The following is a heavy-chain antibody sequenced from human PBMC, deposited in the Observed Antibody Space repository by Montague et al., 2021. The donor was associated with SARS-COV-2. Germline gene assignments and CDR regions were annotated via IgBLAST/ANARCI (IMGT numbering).Heavy chain of an antibody. Sequence: SETLSLTCTVSGASISSYYWSWIRQPPGKRLDWIGYIYYSGSTNYNPSLKSRVTISVDTSKNQFSLTLSSVTAADTAVSYCSSRSLGPCTGVSCYSAFDAWGRGTMVTVSS. CDR2: IYYSGST. D-gene: IGHD2-15*01. J-gene: IGHJ5*02. V-gene: IGHV4-59*01. CDR3: SSRSLGPCTGVSCYSAFDA. CDR1: GASISSYY.